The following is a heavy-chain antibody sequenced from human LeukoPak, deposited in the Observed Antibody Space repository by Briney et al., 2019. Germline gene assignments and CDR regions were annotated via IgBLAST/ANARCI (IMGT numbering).Heavy chain of an antibody. Sequence: ASVKVSCXASGYTFTNYYMHWVRQARGQGLEWMGIINPSGGSTSYAQKFQGRVTMTRDTSTSTVYMELSSLRSEDTAVYYCARSVVITRAFDYWGQGTLVTVSS. D-gene: IGHD3-22*01. CDR2: INPSGGST. J-gene: IGHJ4*02. CDR3: ARSVVITRAFDY. V-gene: IGHV1-46*01. CDR1: GYTFTNYY.